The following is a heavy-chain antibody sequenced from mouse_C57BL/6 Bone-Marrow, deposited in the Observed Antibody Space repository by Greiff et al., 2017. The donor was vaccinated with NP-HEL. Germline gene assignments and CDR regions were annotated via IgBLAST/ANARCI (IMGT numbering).Heavy chain of an antibody. CDR1: GYAFSSSW. J-gene: IGHJ2*01. Sequence: QVQLQQSGPELVKPGASVKISCKASGYAFSSSWMNWVKQRPGKGLEWIGRIYPGDGDTNYNGKFKGKATLSADKSFSTAYMQLSSLTSEDSAVYFCARGGNFDYWGQGTTLTVSS. CDR3: ARGGNFDY. CDR2: IYPGDGDT. V-gene: IGHV1-82*01.